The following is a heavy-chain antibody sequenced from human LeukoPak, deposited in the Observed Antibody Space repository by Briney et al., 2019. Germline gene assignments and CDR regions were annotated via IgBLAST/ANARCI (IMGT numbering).Heavy chain of an antibody. CDR1: GFTFSSYW. J-gene: IGHJ4*02. CDR3: ARVAVAGTVLRAFDY. D-gene: IGHD6-19*01. V-gene: IGHV3-74*01. Sequence: PGGSLRLSCAASGFTFSSYWMHWVRQAPGKGLVWVSRINSDGSSTSYADSVKGRFTISRDNAKNTLYLQMNSLRAEDTAVYYCARVAVAGTVLRAFDYWGQGTLVTVSS. CDR2: INSDGSST.